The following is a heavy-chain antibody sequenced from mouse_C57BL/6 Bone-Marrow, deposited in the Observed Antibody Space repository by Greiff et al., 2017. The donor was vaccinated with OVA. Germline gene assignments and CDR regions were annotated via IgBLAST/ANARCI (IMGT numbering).Heavy chain of an antibody. D-gene: IGHD1-1*01. J-gene: IGHJ1*03. CDR2: IDPSDSYT. CDR1: GYTFTSYW. V-gene: IGHV1-69*01. Sequence: QVQLQQSGAELVMPGASVKLSCKASGYTFTSYWMHWVKQRPGQGLEWIGEIDPSDSYTNYNQKFKGKSTLTVDKSSSTAYMQLSSLTSEDSAVYYCARSTVVATDWYFDVWGTGTTVTVSS. CDR3: ARSTVVATDWYFDV.